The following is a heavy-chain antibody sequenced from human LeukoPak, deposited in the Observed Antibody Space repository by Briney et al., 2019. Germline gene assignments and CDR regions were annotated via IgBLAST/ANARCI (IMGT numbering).Heavy chain of an antibody. Sequence: GGSLRLSCAASGFTVSSNYMSWVRQAPGKGLEWVSVIYSGGSTYYADSVKGRFTISRDNSNNTLYLQMNSLRAEDTAVYYCARDVRAAAADYWGQGTLVTVSS. V-gene: IGHV3-66*01. CDR1: GFTVSSNY. D-gene: IGHD6-13*01. CDR2: IYSGGST. J-gene: IGHJ4*02. CDR3: ARDVRAAAADY.